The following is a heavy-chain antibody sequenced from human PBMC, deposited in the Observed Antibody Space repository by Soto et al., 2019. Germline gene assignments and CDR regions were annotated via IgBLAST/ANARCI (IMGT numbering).Heavy chain of an antibody. Sequence: GGSLRLSCAASGFTFSNAWMSWVRQAPGKGLEWVGRIKSKTDGGTTDYAAPVKGRFTNSRDDSKNTLYLQMNSLKTEDTAVYYCTTGNYDILTGSLHWGQGTLVTVSS. J-gene: IGHJ4*02. CDR3: TTGNYDILTGSLH. V-gene: IGHV3-15*01. CDR1: GFTFSNAW. CDR2: IKSKTDGGTT. D-gene: IGHD3-9*01.